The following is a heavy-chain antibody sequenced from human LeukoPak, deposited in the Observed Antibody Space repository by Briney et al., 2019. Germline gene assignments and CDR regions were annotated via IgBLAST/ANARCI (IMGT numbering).Heavy chain of an antibody. CDR3: AKDHEWGLDP. D-gene: IGHD1-26*01. CDR1: GFTFSSYA. CDR2: ISGSGGST. V-gene: IGHV3-23*01. Sequence: GGSLRLSCAASGFTFSSYAMSWVRQAPGKGLEWVSVISGSGGSTYYVDSVKGRFTISRDNSKNTLYLQMNSLRAEDTAVYYCAKDHEWGLDPWGQGTLVTVSS. J-gene: IGHJ5*02.